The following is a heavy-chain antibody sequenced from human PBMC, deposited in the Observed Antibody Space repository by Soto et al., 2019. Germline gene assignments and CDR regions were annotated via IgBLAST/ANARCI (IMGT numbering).Heavy chain of an antibody. D-gene: IGHD2-8*02. V-gene: IGHV3-33*01. Sequence: QVQLVESGGGVVQPGRSLRLSCAASRFTFSTYGMHWVRQAPGKGLEWVAVIWYDGSDKYYADSVKGRFTISRDNSKNTLHLQMNSLRAEDTAVYYCARASGPFDYWGQGTLVTVSS. CDR1: RFTFSTYG. J-gene: IGHJ4*02. CDR3: ARASGPFDY. CDR2: IWYDGSDK.